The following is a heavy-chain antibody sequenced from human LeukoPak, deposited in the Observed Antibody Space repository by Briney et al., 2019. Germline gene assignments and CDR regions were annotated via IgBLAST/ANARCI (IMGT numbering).Heavy chain of an antibody. CDR2: IIPIFGTA. CDR1: GGTFSSYA. V-gene: IGHV1-69*13. Sequence: GASVKVSCKASGGTFSSYAISWVRQAPGQGLEWMGGIIPIFGTANYAQKFQGRVTITADESTSTAYMELSSLRSEDTAVYYCARGERNCSGGSCYSELDYWGQGTLVTVSS. J-gene: IGHJ4*02. CDR3: ARGERNCSGGSCYSELDY. D-gene: IGHD2-15*01.